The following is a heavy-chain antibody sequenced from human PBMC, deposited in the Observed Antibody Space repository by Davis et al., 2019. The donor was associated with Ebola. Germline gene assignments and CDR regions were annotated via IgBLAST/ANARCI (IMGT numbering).Heavy chain of an antibody. V-gene: IGHV4-34*01. CDR3: ARLLNGYFSFDP. Sequence: MPSETLSLTCAVYGGSFSGYYWGWVRQPPGKGLEWIGEIYYSGGTNYNPSLKSRLTISVDKSKNQFSLKLNSVTAADTAIYFCARLLNGYFSFDPWGQGTLVTVSS. J-gene: IGHJ5*02. CDR1: GGSFSGYY. CDR2: IYYSGGT. D-gene: IGHD5-24*01.